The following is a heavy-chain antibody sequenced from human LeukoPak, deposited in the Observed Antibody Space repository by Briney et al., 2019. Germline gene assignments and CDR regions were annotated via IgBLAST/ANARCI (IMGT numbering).Heavy chain of an antibody. CDR3: ARPGGFGSPPVFDI. J-gene: IGHJ3*02. Sequence: SETLSLTCTVSGGSIGSYYWSWIRQPPGKGLEWIGYIYYSGSTNYNPSLKSRVTISVDTSKNQFSLKLSSVTAADTAVYYCARPGGFGSPPVFDIWGQGTMVTVSS. V-gene: IGHV4-59*08. D-gene: IGHD3-10*01. CDR2: IYYSGST. CDR1: GGSIGSYY.